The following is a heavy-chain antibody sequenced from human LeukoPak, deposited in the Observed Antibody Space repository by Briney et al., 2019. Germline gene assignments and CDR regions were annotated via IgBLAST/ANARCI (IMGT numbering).Heavy chain of an antibody. J-gene: IGHJ4*02. V-gene: IGHV3-21*01. D-gene: IGHD2-2*02. Sequence: GGSLRLSCAASGFTFSSYSMNWVRQAPGKGLEWVSSISSSSYIYYADSVKGRFTISRDNAKNSLYLQMNSLRAEDTAVYYCARDGGHCSSTSCYINYWGQGTLVTVSS. CDR3: ARDGGHCSSTSCYINY. CDR2: ISSSSYI. CDR1: GFTFSSYS.